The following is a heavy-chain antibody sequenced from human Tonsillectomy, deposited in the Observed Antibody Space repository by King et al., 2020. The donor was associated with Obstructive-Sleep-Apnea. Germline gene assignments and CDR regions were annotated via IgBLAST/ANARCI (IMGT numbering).Heavy chain of an antibody. CDR2: IYYSGST. Sequence: QLQESGPGLVKPSETLSLTCSVSGGSISTYFWSWIRQPPGKGLEWIGYIYYSGSTNYNPSLKSRVTISLDTSKNQFSLKLSSVTAAGTAVYYCARPVRSGSSYVGGTLHNTDAFDIWGQGTMVTVSS. D-gene: IGHD1-26*01. V-gene: IGHV4-59*08. CDR1: GGSISTYF. J-gene: IGHJ3*02. CDR3: ARPVRSGSSYVGGTLHNTDAFDI.